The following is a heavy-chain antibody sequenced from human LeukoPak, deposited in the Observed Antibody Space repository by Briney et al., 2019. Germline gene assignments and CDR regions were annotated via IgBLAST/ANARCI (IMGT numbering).Heavy chain of an antibody. CDR3: ATAPRFDSNFDY. Sequence: GGSLRLSCAASGFTFSSYEMNWVRQAPGKGLEWVSSISSSSSYIYYADSVKGRFTISRDNAKNSLYLQMNSLRAEDTAVYYCATAPRFDSNFDYWGQGTLVTVSS. V-gene: IGHV3-21*01. J-gene: IGHJ4*02. D-gene: IGHD3-9*01. CDR2: ISSSSSYI. CDR1: GFTFSSYE.